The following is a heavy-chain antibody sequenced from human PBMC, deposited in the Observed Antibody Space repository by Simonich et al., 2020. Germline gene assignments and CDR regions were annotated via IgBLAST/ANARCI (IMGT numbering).Heavy chain of an antibody. D-gene: IGHD2-15*01. Sequence: QVQLVESGGGVVQPGRSLRLSCVASGFTFSRYALHWVRQAPGKGLEGVAVISYDGNNKDYADAVKVRFTISRDNSKNTLYLQMNSLRAEDTAVYYCAREGLLLDAFDIWGQGTMVTVSS. V-gene: IGHV3-30*07. CDR3: AREGLLLDAFDI. J-gene: IGHJ3*02. CDR1: GFTFSRYA. CDR2: ISYDGNNK.